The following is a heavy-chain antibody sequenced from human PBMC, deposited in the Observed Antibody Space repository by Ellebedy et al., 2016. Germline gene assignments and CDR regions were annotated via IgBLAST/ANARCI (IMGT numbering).Heavy chain of an antibody. CDR2: IYYSGST. CDR1: GGSISSGGYY. D-gene: IGHD3-16*02. J-gene: IGHJ3*02. V-gene: IGHV4-31*03. Sequence: SETLSLTCTVSGGSISSGGYYWSWIRQHPGKGLEWIGYIYYSGSTYYNPSLKSRVTISVDTSKNQFSLKLSSVTAADTAVYYCARVPSGGSYRYPRDAFDIWGQGTMVTVSS. CDR3: ARVPSGGSYRYPRDAFDI.